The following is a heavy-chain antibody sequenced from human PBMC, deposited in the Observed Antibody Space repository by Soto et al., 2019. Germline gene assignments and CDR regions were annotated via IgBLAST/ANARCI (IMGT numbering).Heavy chain of an antibody. CDR3: ARGYSYGSDY. D-gene: IGHD5-18*01. J-gene: IGHJ4*02. V-gene: IGHV1-2*02. CDR1: GYIFSDNY. Sequence: ASVKVSCKASGYIFSDNYIHWVRQAPGQGLEWMAWINPKSGGTNYARNFQGRFTISRDNAKNSLYLQMNSLRAEDTAVYYCARGYSYGSDYWGQGTLVTVSS. CDR2: INPKSGGT.